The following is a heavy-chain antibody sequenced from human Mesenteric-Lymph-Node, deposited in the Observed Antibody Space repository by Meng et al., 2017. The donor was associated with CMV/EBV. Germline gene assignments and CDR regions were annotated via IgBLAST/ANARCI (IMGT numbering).Heavy chain of an antibody. Sequence: PGFTFTNAWLTWVRQAPGKGLEWVGRIKSKTAGGTTDYAAPVKDRFTISRDDSKNALYLQMNSLQTEDTAIYYCTTTFYSDSSGSNWGQGTLVTVSP. CDR3: TTTFYSDSSGSN. V-gene: IGHV3-15*01. CDR2: IKSKTAGGTT. J-gene: IGHJ4*02. D-gene: IGHD3-22*01. CDR1: GFTFTNAW.